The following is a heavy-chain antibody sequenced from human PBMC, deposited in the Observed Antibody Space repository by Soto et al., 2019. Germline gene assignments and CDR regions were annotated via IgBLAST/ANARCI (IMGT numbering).Heavy chain of an antibody. D-gene: IGHD2-15*01. CDR1: GFTFGDYA. CDR2: ITWNSGKI. Sequence: GGSLSLSCTASGFTFGDYAMHWVRQGPGRGLEWVSGITWNSGKIAYADSVKGRFTIARDDDNNSLYLQMNSLRPEDTALYYCVKDSYADFHRVLSTAEYFFDYWGHGTLVTVSS. V-gene: IGHV3-9*01. J-gene: IGHJ4*01. CDR3: VKDSYADFHRVLSTAEYFFDY.